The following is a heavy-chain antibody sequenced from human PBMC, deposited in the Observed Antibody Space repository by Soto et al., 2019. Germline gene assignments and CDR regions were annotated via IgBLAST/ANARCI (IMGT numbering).Heavy chain of an antibody. J-gene: IGHJ6*02. Sequence: QVQLVESGGGVVQPGRSLRLSCAASGFTFSSYAMHWVRQAPGKGLEWVAVISYDGSNKYYADSVKGRFTISRDNSKNTLYLQMNSLRAEDTAVYYCARVGDYVWGSYRSYYYGMDVWGQGTTVTVSS. CDR1: GFTFSSYA. CDR3: ARVGDYVWGSYRSYYYGMDV. D-gene: IGHD3-16*02. CDR2: ISYDGSNK. V-gene: IGHV3-30-3*01.